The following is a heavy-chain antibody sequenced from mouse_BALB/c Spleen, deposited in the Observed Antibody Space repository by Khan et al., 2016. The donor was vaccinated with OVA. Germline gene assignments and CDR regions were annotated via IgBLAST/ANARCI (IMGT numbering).Heavy chain of an antibody. CDR3: ASHGSSSAWFAY. CDR1: GYTFTSYW. Sequence: QVQLKESGAELAKPGASVKMSCKASGYTFTSYWMHWVKQRPGQGLEWIGYINPSTGYSEYNQKFKDKATLTADKSSSTAYMQLSSLTSDDSAGYYCASHGSSSAWFAYWGQGTLVTVSA. J-gene: IGHJ3*01. CDR2: INPSTGYS. D-gene: IGHD1-1*01. V-gene: IGHV1-7*01.